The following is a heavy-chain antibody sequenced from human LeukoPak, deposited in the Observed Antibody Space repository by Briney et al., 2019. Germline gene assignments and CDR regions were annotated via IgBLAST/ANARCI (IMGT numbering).Heavy chain of an antibody. CDR1: GYTFISYD. CDR2: MNPNSGNT. CDR3: ARRAVGNSYYYSMDV. J-gene: IGHJ6*03. V-gene: IGHV1-8*03. Sequence: GASVKVSCKASGYTFISYDINWVRQVTGQGLEWMGWMNPNSGNTGYAQKFQGRVTITRNTSISRAFMELSSLRSEDTAVYYCARRAVGNSYYYSMDVWGKGTTVTVSS. D-gene: IGHD6-19*01.